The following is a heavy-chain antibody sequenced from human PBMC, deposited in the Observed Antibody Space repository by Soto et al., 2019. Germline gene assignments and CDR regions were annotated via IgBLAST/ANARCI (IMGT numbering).Heavy chain of an antibody. V-gene: IGHV3-9*01. Sequence: EVQLVESGGDLVQPGGSLRLSCAASGFTFGDHAMHWVRQVPGRGLEWVAGISWDSGTIDYGASVEGRFTISRDNAKNSVYLNVNRLRPVDTRLYFSAKDNGGVWRAPIGGSYAYYGMDAWGPGITVACSS. CDR2: ISWDSGTI. CDR1: GFTFGDHA. J-gene: IGHJ6*02. CDR3: AKDNGGVWRAPIGGSYAYYGMDA. D-gene: IGHD3-3*01.